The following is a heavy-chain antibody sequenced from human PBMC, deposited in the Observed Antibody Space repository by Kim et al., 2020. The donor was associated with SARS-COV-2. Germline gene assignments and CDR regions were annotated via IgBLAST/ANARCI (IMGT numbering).Heavy chain of an antibody. J-gene: IGHJ6*03. CDR1: GVSIRSFY. CDR3: ARDYESYYFYMDV. CDR2: IYYSGST. V-gene: IGHV4-59*01. D-gene: IGHD3-22*01. Sequence: SETLCLTCAVSGVSIRSFYWTWIRQPPGKGLEWIGSIYYSGSTNYNSSLKSRVTISVDTSRNQFSLELSSVTAADTAVYYCARDYESYYFYMDVWGKGTTVTVSS.